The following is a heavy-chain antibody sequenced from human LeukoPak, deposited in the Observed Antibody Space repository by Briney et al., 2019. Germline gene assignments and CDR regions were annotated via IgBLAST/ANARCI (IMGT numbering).Heavy chain of an antibody. D-gene: IGHD5-18*01. V-gene: IGHV3-74*01. CDR2: IKGDGSST. Sequence: GGSLRLSCAASGFTYNRCVMHWVRHTPGMGLVWVSRIKGDGSSTSYADSVKGRFTISRDNAKNTLYLQMNSLRAEDTAVYYCARDGYSFGHDFDYWGQGTLVTVSS. CDR1: GFTYNRCV. J-gene: IGHJ4*02. CDR3: ARDGYSFGHDFDY.